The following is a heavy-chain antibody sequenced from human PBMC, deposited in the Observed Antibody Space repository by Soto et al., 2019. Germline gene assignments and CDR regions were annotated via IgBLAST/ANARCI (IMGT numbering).Heavy chain of an antibody. CDR3: ARDRNGGKIWYYYYGMDV. J-gene: IGHJ6*02. CDR2: INPSGGST. D-gene: IGHD2-15*01. V-gene: IGHV1-46*01. Sequence: ASVKFSCKASGYTFTSYYMHWVRQAPGQGLEWMGIINPSGGSTSYAQKFQGRVTMTRDTSTSTVYMELSSLRSEDTAVYYCARDRNGGKIWYYYYGMDVWGQGTTVTVSS. CDR1: GYTFTSYY.